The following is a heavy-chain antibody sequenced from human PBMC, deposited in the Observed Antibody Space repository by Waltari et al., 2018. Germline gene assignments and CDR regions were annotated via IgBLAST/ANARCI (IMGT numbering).Heavy chain of an antibody. Sequence: QVQLQDSGRGLVKTSPHLSLPCPVSGGSVSSDADSWSCIRQPPGKGLEGIGYSYYSGSTYYNPSLKSRVTISVDTSKNQFSLKLSSVTAADTAVYYCARDPYSSGWARAFDIWGQGTMVTVSS. CDR1: GGSVSSDADS. D-gene: IGHD6-19*01. J-gene: IGHJ3*02. CDR3: ARDPYSSGWARAFDI. V-gene: IGHV4-30-4*08. CDR2: SYYSGST.